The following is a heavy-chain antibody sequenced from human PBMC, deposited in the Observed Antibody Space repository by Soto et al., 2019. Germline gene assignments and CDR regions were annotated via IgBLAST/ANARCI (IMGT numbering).Heavy chain of an antibody. CDR3: ARGSPGYGGNPVSIDY. Sequence: PGGSLRLSCAASGFTFSSYGMHWVRQAPGKGLEWVAVIWYDGSNKYYADSVKGRFTISRDNSKNTLYLQMNSLRAEDTAVYYCARGSPGYGGNPVSIDYWGQGTLVTVSS. V-gene: IGHV3-33*01. CDR2: IWYDGSNK. J-gene: IGHJ4*02. D-gene: IGHD4-17*01. CDR1: GFTFSSYG.